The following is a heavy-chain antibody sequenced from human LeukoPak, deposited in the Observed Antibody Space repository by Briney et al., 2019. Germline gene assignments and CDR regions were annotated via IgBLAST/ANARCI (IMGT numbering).Heavy chain of an antibody. D-gene: IGHD3-9*01. CDR1: GFTFDDYG. CDR2: INWNGGST. Sequence: GGSLRLSCAASGFTFDDYGMSWVRQAPGKGLEWVSGINWNGGSTGYADSVKGRFTISRDNAKNSLYLRMNSLRAEDTALYYCARAGDYILTGHYYYYYYLDVWGKGTPVTVSS. CDR3: ARAGDYILTGHYYYYYYLDV. V-gene: IGHV3-20*04. J-gene: IGHJ6*03.